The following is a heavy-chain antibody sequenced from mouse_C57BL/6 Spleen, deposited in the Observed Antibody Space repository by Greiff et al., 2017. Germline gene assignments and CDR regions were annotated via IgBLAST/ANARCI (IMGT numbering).Heavy chain of an antibody. Sequence: EVQLVESGGGLVQPGGSLSLSCAASGFTFTDYSMSWVRQPPGKALEWLGFIRHKANGYTTEYSASVKGRFTISRDNSQSILYLQMNALRAEDSATDYCARSASYEYDPYYFDYWGQGTTLTVSS. CDR1: GFTFTDYS. J-gene: IGHJ2*01. CDR2: IRHKANGYTT. CDR3: ARSASYEYDPYYFDY. V-gene: IGHV7-3*01. D-gene: IGHD2-4*01.